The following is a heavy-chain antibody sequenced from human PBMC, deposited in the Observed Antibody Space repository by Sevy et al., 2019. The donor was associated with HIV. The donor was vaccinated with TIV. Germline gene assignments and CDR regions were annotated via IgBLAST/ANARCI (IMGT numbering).Heavy chain of an antibody. CDR3: VRVAVEYCTDDCYHRFDY. J-gene: IGHJ4*02. V-gene: IGHV3-30-3*01. CDR1: GFTFTLYA. Sequence: GGSLRLSCAASGFTFTLYAIHWVRQAPGKGLEWVALISYSGTNKYYADSVKGRFTISRDDSKNTAYLQMNNLRTDDSAVYYCVRVAVEYCTDDCYHRFDYWGQGTQVTVSS. CDR2: ISYSGTNK. D-gene: IGHD2-21*02.